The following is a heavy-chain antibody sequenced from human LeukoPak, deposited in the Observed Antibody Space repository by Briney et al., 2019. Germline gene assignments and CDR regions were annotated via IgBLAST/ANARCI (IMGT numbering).Heavy chain of an antibody. CDR2: ISSSSSTI. CDR1: GFTFSSYS. CDR3: ARSLDY. V-gene: IGHV3-48*01. Sequence: GGSLRLSCAASGFTFSSYSMYWVRQAPGKGLEWVSYISSSSSTIYYADSVKGRFTISRDNAKNSLYLQMNSLRAEDTAVYYCARSLDYWGQGTLVTVSS. J-gene: IGHJ4*02.